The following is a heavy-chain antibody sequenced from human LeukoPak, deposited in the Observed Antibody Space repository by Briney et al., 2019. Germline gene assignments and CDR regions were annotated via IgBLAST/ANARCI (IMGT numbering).Heavy chain of an antibody. D-gene: IGHD1-14*01. V-gene: IGHV3-21*01. CDR2: ISASSSFI. CDR1: GFTLSGYN. J-gene: IGHJ5*02. CDR3: AAAPELPGWFDP. Sequence: GGSLRLSCASGFTLSGYNMNWVRPAPGKGLEWVASISASSSFIYYSASVRGRFTISRDNPKKSLYLQMNNLRVEDTAVYFCAAAPELPGWFDPWGQGTLVTVSS.